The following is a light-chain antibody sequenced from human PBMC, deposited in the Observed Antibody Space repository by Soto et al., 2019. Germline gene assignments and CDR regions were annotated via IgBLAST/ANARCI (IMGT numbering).Light chain of an antibody. V-gene: IGKV1-6*01. CDR2: AAS. CDR1: QDIKNE. J-gene: IGKJ1*01. Sequence: AIQMTQSPSSLSAFVGDIVPITCRASQDIKNELGWYQQKPGKAHKLMIYAASSLQSGDPSRFSGSGSGTDFTLTISSLQPEDFASYYCLQDYNYPWTFGQGTNVAIK. CDR3: LQDYNYPWT.